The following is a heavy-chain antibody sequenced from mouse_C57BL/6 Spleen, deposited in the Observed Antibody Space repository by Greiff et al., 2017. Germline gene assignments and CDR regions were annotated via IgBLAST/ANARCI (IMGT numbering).Heavy chain of an antibody. CDR3: ARPHYYGSSYGYYFDY. Sequence: EVKVVESGGGLVKPGGSLKLSCAASGFTFSDYGMHWVRQAPEKGLEWVAYISSGSSTIYYADTVKGRFTISRDNAKNTLFLQMTSLRSEDTAMYYCARPHYYGSSYGYYFDYWGQGTTLTVSS. CDR1: GFTFSDYG. J-gene: IGHJ2*01. V-gene: IGHV5-17*01. CDR2: ISSGSSTI. D-gene: IGHD1-1*01.